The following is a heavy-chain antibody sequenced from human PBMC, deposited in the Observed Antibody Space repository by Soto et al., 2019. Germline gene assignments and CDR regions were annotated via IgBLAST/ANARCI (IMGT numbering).Heavy chain of an antibody. V-gene: IGHV1-3*05. CDR2: INAGNGNT. D-gene: IGHD2-21*02. Sequence: QVQLVQSGAEEKKPGASVKVSCKASGYTFTSYAMHWVRQAPGQRLEWMGWINAGNGNTKYSKKFQGRVTITRDTSASTAYXEXSSLRSEDTAVYYCARSIVVVTALDYWGQGTLVTVSS. J-gene: IGHJ4*02. CDR3: ARSIVVVTALDY. CDR1: GYTFTSYA.